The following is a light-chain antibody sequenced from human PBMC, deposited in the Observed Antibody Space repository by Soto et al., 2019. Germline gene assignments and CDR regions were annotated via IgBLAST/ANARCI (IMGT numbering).Light chain of an antibody. CDR1: QSVLFSSNNQNY. CDR2: WAS. V-gene: IGKV4-1*01. Sequence: DIVMTQSPDSLAVSLGERATINCKSSQSVLFSSNNQNYLAWYQQKPGQPPKLLIYWASTRESGVPDRFSGRGSGTEFTLTISSLQAEDVAVYYCQQYYTTPRTFGQGTKVEIK. CDR3: QQYYTTPRT. J-gene: IGKJ1*01.